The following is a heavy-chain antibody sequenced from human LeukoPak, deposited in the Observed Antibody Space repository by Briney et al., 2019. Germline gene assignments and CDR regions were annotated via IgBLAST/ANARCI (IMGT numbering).Heavy chain of an antibody. CDR1: GGSISDYY. V-gene: IGHV4-59*01. CDR2: ISDRGNT. J-gene: IGHJ4*02. Sequence: SEALSLTCTVSGGSISDYYWTWIRQPPGKGLEWIGHISDRGNTNYNPSLKTPVTISADTSKKQVSLKLGSVTAADPAVYSCPTGKGYHSSGGQGPLATVS. CDR3: PTGKGYHSS. D-gene: IGHD3-10*01.